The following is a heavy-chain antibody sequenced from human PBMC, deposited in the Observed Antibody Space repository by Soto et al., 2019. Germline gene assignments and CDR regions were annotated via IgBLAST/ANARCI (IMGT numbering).Heavy chain of an antibody. D-gene: IGHD6-19*01. J-gene: IGHJ6*02. CDR2: IWYDATNK. Sequence: LESGGGVVQPGTSLRLSCEASGFSFSSYGMYWVRQAPGKGLEWVAIIWYDATNKYYEDSVKGRFTISRDNSKNTLYLQMNSLRAEDTAMYYCARDTRIYSSGWYNYYGMDVWGQGTTVTVSS. CDR3: ARDTRIYSSGWYNYYGMDV. CDR1: GFSFSSYG. V-gene: IGHV3-33*01.